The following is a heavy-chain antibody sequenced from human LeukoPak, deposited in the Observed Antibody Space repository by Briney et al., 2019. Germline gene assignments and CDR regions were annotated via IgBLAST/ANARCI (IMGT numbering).Heavy chain of an antibody. CDR3: ARERGYGDPWAFFDY. CDR2: IYYSGST. V-gene: IGHV4-39*07. CDR1: GGSISSSSYY. J-gene: IGHJ4*02. Sequence: PSETLSLTCTVSGGSISSSSYYWGWIRQPPGKGLEWIGSIYYSGSTYYNPSLKSRVTISVDTSKNQFSLKLSSVTAADTAVYYCARERGYGDPWAFFDYWGQGTLVTVSS. D-gene: IGHD4-17*01.